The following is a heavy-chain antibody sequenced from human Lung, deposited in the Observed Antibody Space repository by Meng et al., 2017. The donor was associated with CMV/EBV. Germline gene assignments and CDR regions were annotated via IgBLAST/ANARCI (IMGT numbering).Heavy chain of an antibody. CDR2: ISSTGSTI. V-gene: IGHV3-11*04. D-gene: IGHD4/OR15-4a*01. CDR3: ARAYDHGTRPLDH. J-gene: IGHJ4*02. Sequence: GESLKISCAASGFKFRDYHVSWIRQAPGKGLEWVSYISSTGSTIYYADSVKGRFTISRDNAKNSLYLQMHSLRAEDTAVYYCARAYDHGTRPLDHWGQGTLVTVSS. CDR1: GFKFRDYH.